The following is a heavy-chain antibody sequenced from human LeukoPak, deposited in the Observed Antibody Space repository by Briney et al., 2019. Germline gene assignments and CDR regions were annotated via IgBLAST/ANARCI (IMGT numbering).Heavy chain of an antibody. V-gene: IGHV4-61*01. CDR1: GGSVSSGSYY. CDR2: IYYSGST. J-gene: IGHJ4*02. CDR3: ARTNIEGLDRANYGSGSYNFDY. Sequence: PSETLSLTCTVSGGSVSSGSYYWSWIRQPPGKGLEWIGHIYYSGSTNYNPSLKSRVTISVDTSKNQFSLKLSSVTAADTAVYYCARTNIEGLDRANYGSGSYNFDYWGQGTLVTVSS. D-gene: IGHD3-10*01.